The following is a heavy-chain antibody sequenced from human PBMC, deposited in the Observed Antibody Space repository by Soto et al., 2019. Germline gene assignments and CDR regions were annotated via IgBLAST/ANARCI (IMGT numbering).Heavy chain of an antibody. J-gene: IGHJ6*02. CDR1: GYTFTSYG. CDR2: ISAYNGNT. Sequence: ASVKVSCKASGYTFTSYGISWVRQAPGQGLEWMGWISAYNGNTNYAQKLQGRVTMTTDTSTSTAYMELRSLRSDDTAVYYCARDPSSGWYVDYYYGMDVWGQGTTVTVSS. D-gene: IGHD6-19*01. V-gene: IGHV1-18*04. CDR3: ARDPSSGWYVDYYYGMDV.